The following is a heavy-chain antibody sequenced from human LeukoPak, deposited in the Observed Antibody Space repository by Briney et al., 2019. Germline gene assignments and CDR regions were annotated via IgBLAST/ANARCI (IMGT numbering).Heavy chain of an antibody. V-gene: IGHV3-23*01. Sequence: GGSLRLSCAASGFTFSGYAMNWVRQAPGKGLEWVSGISGSGAGTYYADSVRGRFTISRDNSKNTLYLQMNSLRADDTAVYYCAKMVREFYTISYYFDYWGQGTLVTVSS. CDR2: ISGSGAGT. CDR3: AKMVREFYTISYYFDY. CDR1: GFTFSGYA. D-gene: IGHD2-8*01. J-gene: IGHJ4*02.